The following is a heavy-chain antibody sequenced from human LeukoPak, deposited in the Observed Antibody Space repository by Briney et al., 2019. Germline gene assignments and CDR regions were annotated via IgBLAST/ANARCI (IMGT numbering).Heavy chain of an antibody. D-gene: IGHD4/OR15-4a*01. Sequence: GGSLRLSCAASGITFSSYGMSWVRQAPGKGLEWVSSISSTGGTTYYADSVKGRFTISRDNSKNTLYLQMNSLRAEDTAVYYCARRAGAYSHPYDYWGQGTLVTVSS. V-gene: IGHV3-23*01. CDR1: GITFSSYG. CDR2: ISSTGGTT. J-gene: IGHJ4*02. CDR3: ARRAGAYSHPYDY.